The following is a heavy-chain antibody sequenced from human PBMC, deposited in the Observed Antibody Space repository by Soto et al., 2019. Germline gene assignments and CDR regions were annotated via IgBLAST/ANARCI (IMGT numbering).Heavy chain of an antibody. V-gene: IGHV3-30*04. CDR2: ISYDGRNK. J-gene: IGHJ4*02. Sequence: QVQLVESGGGVVQPGRSLRLSCAASGFTFSSYAMHWVRQAPGKGLEWVAVISYDGRNKYYADSVKGRFTISRDNSKNTLYLQMNSLRAEDTAVYYCATDRPYHIEVATYSFDYWGQGTLVTVSS. CDR1: GFTFSSYA. D-gene: IGHD5-12*01. CDR3: ATDRPYHIEVATYSFDY.